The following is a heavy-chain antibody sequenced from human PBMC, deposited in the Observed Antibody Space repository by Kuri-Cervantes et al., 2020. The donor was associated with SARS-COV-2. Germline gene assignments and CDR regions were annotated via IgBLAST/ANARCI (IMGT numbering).Heavy chain of an antibody. CDR1: GFTFSSYS. J-gene: IGHJ6*02. V-gene: IGHV3-21*01. CDR3: ARGGYCSGGSCYSVYYCYCCGMDF. D-gene: IGHD2-15*01. Sequence: GESLKISCAASGFTFSSYSMNWVRQAPGKGLEWVSSISSSSRYIYYADSVKGRFTISRDNAKNSLYLQMNSLRAEDTAVYYCARGGYCSGGSCYSVYYCYCCGMDFWGQGTTVTVSS. CDR2: ISSSSRYI.